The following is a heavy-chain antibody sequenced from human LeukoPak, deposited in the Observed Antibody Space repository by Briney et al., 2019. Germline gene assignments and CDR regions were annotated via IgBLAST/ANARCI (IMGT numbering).Heavy chain of an antibody. V-gene: IGHV1-8*02. J-gene: IGHJ4*02. D-gene: IGHD3-9*01. Sequence: ASVKVSCKASGYTFTSYDINWVRQATGQGLEWMGWMNPNSGNTGYAQKFQGRVTMTRDTSTSTVYMELSSLRSDDTAVYYCARKWAPHYDILTGYYDYWGQGTLVTVSS. CDR1: GYTFTSYD. CDR3: ARKWAPHYDILTGYYDY. CDR2: MNPNSGNT.